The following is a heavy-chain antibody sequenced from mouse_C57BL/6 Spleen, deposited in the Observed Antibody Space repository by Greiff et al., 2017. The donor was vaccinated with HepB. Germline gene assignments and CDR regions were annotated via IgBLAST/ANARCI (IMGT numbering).Heavy chain of an antibody. CDR2: INPNNGGT. J-gene: IGHJ4*01. V-gene: IGHV1-26*01. Sequence: VQLQQSGPELVKPGASVKISCKASGYTFTDYYMNWVKQSHGKSLEWIGDINPNNGGTSYNQKFKGKATLTVDKSSSTAYMELRSLTSEDSAVYYCARATTVVALYYYAMDYWGQGTSVTVSS. D-gene: IGHD1-1*01. CDR3: ARATTVVALYYYAMDY. CDR1: GYTFTDYY.